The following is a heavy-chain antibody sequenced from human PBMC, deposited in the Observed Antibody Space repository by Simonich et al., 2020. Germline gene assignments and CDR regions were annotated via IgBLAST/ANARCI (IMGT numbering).Heavy chain of an antibody. V-gene: IGHV4-38-2*01. D-gene: IGHD2-15*01. CDR3: ARAHSRYCSGGSCYFDY. CDR2: IYHSGST. J-gene: IGHJ4*02. CDR1: GYSISSGYY. Sequence: QVQLQESGPGLVKPSETLSLTCAVSGYSISSGYYWGWIRQPPGKGLEWIGSIYHSGSTYYNPSLKSRVTISVDTSKNQFSRKRSSVTAADTAVYYCARAHSRYCSGGSCYFDYWGQGTLVTVSS.